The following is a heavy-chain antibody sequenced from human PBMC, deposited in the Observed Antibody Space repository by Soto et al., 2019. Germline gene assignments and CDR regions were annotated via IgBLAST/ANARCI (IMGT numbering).Heavy chain of an antibody. J-gene: IGHJ5*02. CDR3: AKDGRGPYSSSWYDWFDP. V-gene: IGHV3-30*18. D-gene: IGHD6-13*01. Sequence: QVQLVESGGGVVQPGRSLRLSCAASGFTFSSYGMHWVRQAPGKGLERVAVISFDGGNKYYADSVKGRFTFSRDNSKNTLYLQMNSLRSEDTAVYYCAKDGRGPYSSSWYDWFDPWGQGTLVTVSS. CDR2: ISFDGGNK. CDR1: GFTFSSYG.